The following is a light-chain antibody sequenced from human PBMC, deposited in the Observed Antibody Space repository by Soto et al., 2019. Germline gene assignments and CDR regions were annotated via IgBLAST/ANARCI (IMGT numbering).Light chain of an antibody. V-gene: IGKV1-5*03. CDR3: QQYSDYWT. CDR1: QSISSW. J-gene: IGKJ1*01. CDR2: TAS. Sequence: DIQMTQSPSTLSASVGDRVTITCRASQSISSWLALYQQKPGKAPNLLIYTASDLESGVPSRFSGSGSGTESTLTISSLQPDDFATYYRQQYSDYWTFGQGTKVDIK.